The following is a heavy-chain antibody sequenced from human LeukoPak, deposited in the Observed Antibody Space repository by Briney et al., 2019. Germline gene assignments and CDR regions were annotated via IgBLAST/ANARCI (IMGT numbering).Heavy chain of an antibody. CDR1: GFTFSSYD. Sequence: GGSLRLSCAASGFTFSSYDMQWVRQAPGKGLEWVAFIRHDGSNKDYVDSVKGRFTISRDNSKNTLYLQMNSLRAEDTAVYYCARGLGIRGPYYYYYYMDVWGKGTTVTVSS. J-gene: IGHJ6*03. V-gene: IGHV3-30*02. D-gene: IGHD7-27*01. CDR3: ARGLGIRGPYYYYYYMDV. CDR2: IRHDGSNK.